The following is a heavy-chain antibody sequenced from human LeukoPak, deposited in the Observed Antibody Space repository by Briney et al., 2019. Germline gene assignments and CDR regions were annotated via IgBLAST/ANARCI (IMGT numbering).Heavy chain of an antibody. CDR3: AKVGTAMVRNFDL. Sequence: GGSLRLSCAASGFTFSSYEMNWVRQAPGKGLEWVSYISSSGSTIYYADSVKGRFTISRDNSKNTLYLQMNSLRAEDTAVYYCAKVGTAMVRNFDLWGRGTLVTVSS. V-gene: IGHV3-48*03. CDR2: ISSSGSTI. J-gene: IGHJ2*01. D-gene: IGHD5-18*01. CDR1: GFTFSSYE.